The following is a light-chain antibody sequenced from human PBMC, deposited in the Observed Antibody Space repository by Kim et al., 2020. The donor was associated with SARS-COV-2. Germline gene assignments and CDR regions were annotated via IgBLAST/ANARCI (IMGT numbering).Light chain of an antibody. CDR1: QSVGIN. CDR3: QQYSRWFAIS. Sequence: SPGERATLSCRASQSVGINLAWYQQKPGQAPRLLIYDASTRATSIPARFSGSGSGTEFTLTISSLQSEDFAVYHCQQYSRWFAISFGGGTKVDIK. V-gene: IGKV3-15*01. J-gene: IGKJ4*01. CDR2: DAS.